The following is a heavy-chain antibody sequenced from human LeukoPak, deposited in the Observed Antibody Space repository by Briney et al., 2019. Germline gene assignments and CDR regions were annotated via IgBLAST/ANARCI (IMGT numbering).Heavy chain of an antibody. D-gene: IGHD5-18*01. CDR2: IYSGGST. CDR1: GFTVSSNY. CDR3: ATQFDTAMVLYFDY. J-gene: IGHJ4*02. V-gene: IGHV3-53*01. Sequence: GSLRLSCAASGFTVSSNYMSWVRQAPGKGLEWVSVIYSGGSTYYADSVKGRFTISRDNSKNTLYLQMNSLRAEDTAVYYCATQFDTAMVLYFDYWGQGTLVTVSS.